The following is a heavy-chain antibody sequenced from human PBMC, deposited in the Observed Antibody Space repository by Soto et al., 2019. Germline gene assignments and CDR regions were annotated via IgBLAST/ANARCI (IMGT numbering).Heavy chain of an antibody. CDR1: GYTFTSYG. CDR3: ARARCSGGSCTYPFDY. D-gene: IGHD2-15*01. J-gene: IGHJ4*02. CDR2: ISAYNGNT. V-gene: IGHV1-18*01. Sequence: QVQLVQSGAEVKKPGASVKVSCKTSGYTFTSYGISWVRQAPGQGLEWMGWISAYNGNTNYAQKLQGRVTMTTDTTTSTAYMELRSLRSDDTAVYYCARARCSGGSCTYPFDYWGQGTLVTVSS.